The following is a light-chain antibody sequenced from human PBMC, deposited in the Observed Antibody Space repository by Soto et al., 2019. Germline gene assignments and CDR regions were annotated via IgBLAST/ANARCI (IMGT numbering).Light chain of an antibody. CDR3: QQFNTYPIT. CDR1: QDIRGA. J-gene: IGKJ5*01. Sequence: AIQLTQSPSSLSASVGDRVTITCRASQDIRGALAWYQQKPGKAPKLLIYDASSLESGVPSRFSGSGSETDFTLTISSLQPEDFATYYCQQFNTYPITFGQGTRPEIK. CDR2: DAS. V-gene: IGKV1-13*02.